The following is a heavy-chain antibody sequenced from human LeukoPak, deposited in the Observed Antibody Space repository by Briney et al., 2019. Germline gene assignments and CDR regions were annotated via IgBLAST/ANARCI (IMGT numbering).Heavy chain of an antibody. D-gene: IGHD5-24*01. V-gene: IGHV3-7*01. CDR3: AREGYRDSSGDY. J-gene: IGHJ4*02. Sequence: GGSLRLSCAASGFTFSFYWMSWVRQAPGKGLEWVANIKQDGTEKYYVDSVKGRFTISRDNAKNSLYLQMNSLRAEDTAVYYCAREGYRDSSGDYWGQGTLVTVSS. CDR2: IKQDGTEK. CDR1: GFTFSFYW.